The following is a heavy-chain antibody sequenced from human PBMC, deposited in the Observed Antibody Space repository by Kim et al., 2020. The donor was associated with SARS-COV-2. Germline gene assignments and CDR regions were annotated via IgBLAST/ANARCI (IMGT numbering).Heavy chain of an antibody. CDR3: TRDRGPGYYYYGMDV. D-gene: IGHD1-26*01. CDR1: GFTFGDYA. CDR2: IRSKAYGGTT. Sequence: GGSLRLSCTASGFTFGDYAMSWVRQAPGKGLEWVGFIRSKAYGGTTAYAASVKGRFTISRDDSKSIAYLQMNSLKTEDTAVYYCTRDRGPGYYYYGMDVWGQGTTVTVSS. V-gene: IGHV3-49*04. J-gene: IGHJ6*02.